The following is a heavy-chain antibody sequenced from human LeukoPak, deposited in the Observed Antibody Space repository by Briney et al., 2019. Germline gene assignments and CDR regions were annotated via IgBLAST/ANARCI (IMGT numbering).Heavy chain of an antibody. CDR3: ARDPPGAVRGYDSY. V-gene: IGHV3-53*01. CDR1: GFTVSSNY. Sequence: GGSLRLSCAASGFTVSSNYMSWVRQAPGKGLEWVSVIYSGGSTYYADSVKGRFTISRDNSKNTLYLQMNSLRAEDTAVYYCARDPPGAVRGYDSYWGQGTMVTVSS. J-gene: IGHJ4*02. D-gene: IGHD5-12*01. CDR2: IYSGGST.